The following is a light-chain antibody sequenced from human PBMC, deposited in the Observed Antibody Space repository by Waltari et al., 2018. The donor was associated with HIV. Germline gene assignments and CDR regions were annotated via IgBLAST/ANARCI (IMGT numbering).Light chain of an antibody. CDR1: RRLLHTSGHNY. CDR3: MQALQTPGT. J-gene: IGKJ1*01. CDR2: MTS. V-gene: IGKV2-28*01. Sequence: EIVMTQSPLSLPVTPGEPASISCRSHRRLLHTSGHNYLDWYFQKPGHSPQVLIYMTSNRASGVPDRFSGPGSGSDFAQKISSVEGEEVGIFCCMQALQTPGTFGQGTKVEIK.